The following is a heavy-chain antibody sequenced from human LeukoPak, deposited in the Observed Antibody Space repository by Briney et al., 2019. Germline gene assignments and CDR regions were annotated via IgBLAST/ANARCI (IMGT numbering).Heavy chain of an antibody. V-gene: IGHV3-53*01. J-gene: IGHJ3*02. CDR1: GFTVGSNY. CDR3: ARLGGLDAFDI. Sequence: GGSLRLSCAASGFTVGSNYMSWVRQAPGKGLEWVSVIYSGGSTYYADSVKGRFTISRDNSKNTLYLQMNSLRAEDTAVYYCARLGGLDAFDIWGQGTMVTVSS. CDR2: IYSGGST. D-gene: IGHD3-16*01.